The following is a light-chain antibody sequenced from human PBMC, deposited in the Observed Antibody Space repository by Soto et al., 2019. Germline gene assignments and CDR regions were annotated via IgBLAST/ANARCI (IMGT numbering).Light chain of an antibody. Sequence: QSALTQPPSASGSPGQSVTISCTGTSSDVGGYNYVSWYQQHPGKAPKLMIYEVSKRPPGVPDRFSGSTSGNTASLTVSRLQAEDEADYYCSSYAGSNSVFGGGTKLTVL. CDR3: SSYAGSNSV. CDR1: SSDVGGYNY. V-gene: IGLV2-8*01. CDR2: EVS. J-gene: IGLJ2*01.